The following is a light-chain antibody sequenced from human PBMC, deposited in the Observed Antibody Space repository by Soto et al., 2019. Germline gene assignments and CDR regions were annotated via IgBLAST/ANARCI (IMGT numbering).Light chain of an antibody. CDR3: QKYNSAPRT. V-gene: IGKV1-27*01. CDR1: QGISNY. CDR2: AAS. J-gene: IGKJ4*01. Sequence: DVQMTQAPSSLSASVGDRVTITCRASQGISNYLAWYQQKPGKVPKLLIYAASILQSGVPSRFSGSGSGTDFTLTISSRQPEDVATYYCQKYNSAPRTCGGGTKVEIK.